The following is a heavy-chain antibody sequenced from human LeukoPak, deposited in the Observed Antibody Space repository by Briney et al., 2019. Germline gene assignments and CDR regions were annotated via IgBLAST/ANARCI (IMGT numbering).Heavy chain of an antibody. CDR3: AREVGGSGTPIPGYFDY. V-gene: IGHV3-7*01. D-gene: IGHD3-10*01. CDR2: IKQDGSEK. CDR1: GFTFSSYW. Sequence: PGGSLRLSCAASGFTFSSYWMSWVRQAPGKGLEWVANIKQDGSEKYYVDSVKGRFTISRDNAKNSLYLQMNSLRAEDTAVYYCAREVGGSGTPIPGYFDYWGQGTLVTVSS. J-gene: IGHJ4*02.